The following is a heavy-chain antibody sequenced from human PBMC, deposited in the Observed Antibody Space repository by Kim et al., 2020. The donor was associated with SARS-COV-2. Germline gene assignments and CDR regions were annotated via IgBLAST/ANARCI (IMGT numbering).Heavy chain of an antibody. CDR3: ARDLRSGSYSVLPDI. CDR2: ISAYNGNT. J-gene: IGHJ3*02. V-gene: IGHV1-18*01. D-gene: IGHD1-26*01. Sequence: ASVKVSCKASGYTFTSYGISWVRQAPGQGLEWMGWISAYNGNTNYAQKLQGRVTMTTDTSTSTAYMELRSLRSDDTAVYYCARDLRSGSYSVLPDIWGQGTMVTVSS. CDR1: GYTFTSYG.